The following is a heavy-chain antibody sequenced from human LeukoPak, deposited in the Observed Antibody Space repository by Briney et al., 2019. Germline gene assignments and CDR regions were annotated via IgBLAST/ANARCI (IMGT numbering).Heavy chain of an antibody. J-gene: IGHJ1*01. CDR1: GGSISNYY. CDR3: ASNLGYFQH. Sequence: SETLSLTCTVSGGSISNYYWSWIRQPPGKGLEWIGYIYYSGSTNYNPSLKSRVTISVDTSKNQFSLKLSSVTAADTAVYYCASNLGYFQHRGQGTLVTVSS. V-gene: IGHV4-59*08. CDR2: IYYSGST.